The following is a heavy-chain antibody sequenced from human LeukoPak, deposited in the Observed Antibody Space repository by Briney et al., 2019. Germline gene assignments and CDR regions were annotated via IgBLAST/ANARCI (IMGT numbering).Heavy chain of an antibody. CDR1: GGSFSGYY. V-gene: IGHV4-34*01. CDR2: INHSGST. CDR3: ARRQNWGPIGDFDY. J-gene: IGHJ4*02. D-gene: IGHD7-27*01. Sequence: SETLSLTCALYGGSFSGYYWSWIRQPPGKGLEWIGEINHSGSTNYNPSLKSGVTISVDTSKNQFSLKLSSVTAADTAVYYCARRQNWGPIGDFDYWGQGTLVTVSS.